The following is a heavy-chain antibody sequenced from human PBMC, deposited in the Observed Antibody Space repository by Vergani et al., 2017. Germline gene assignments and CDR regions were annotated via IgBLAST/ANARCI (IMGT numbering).Heavy chain of an antibody. Sequence: EVQLLESGGDLVQPGGSLRLSCAASGFTFGDYAMSWFRQAPGKGLEWVGFIRSKAYGGTTEYAASVKGRFTISRDDSTSIAYLQMNSLKTEDTAVYYCTRVASNILTGYYLNWFDPWGQGTLVTVSS. J-gene: IGHJ5*02. CDR3: TRVASNILTGYYLNWFDP. V-gene: IGHV3-49*03. CDR1: GFTFGDYA. D-gene: IGHD3-9*01. CDR2: IRSKAYGGTT.